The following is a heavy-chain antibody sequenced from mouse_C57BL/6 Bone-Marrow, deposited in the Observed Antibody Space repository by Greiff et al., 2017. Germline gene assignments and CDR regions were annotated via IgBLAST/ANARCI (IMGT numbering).Heavy chain of an antibody. CDR3: ARRVYYYGSRWDYFDY. Sequence: VQLQQPGAELVKPGASVKMSCKASGYTFTSYWITWVKQRPGQGLEWIGNINPSNGGTNYNEKFKSKATLTVDKSSSTAYMQLSSLTSEDSAVYYCARRVYYYGSRWDYFDYWGQGTTLTVS. CDR1: GYTFTSYW. CDR2: INPSNGGT. D-gene: IGHD1-1*01. V-gene: IGHV1-53*01. J-gene: IGHJ2*01.